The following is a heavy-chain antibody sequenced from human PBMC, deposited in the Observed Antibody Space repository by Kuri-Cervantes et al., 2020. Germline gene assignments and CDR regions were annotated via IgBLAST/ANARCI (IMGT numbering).Heavy chain of an antibody. J-gene: IGHJ4*02. D-gene: IGHD1-26*01. CDR1: GGFISSYY. Sequence: SETLSLTCTVSGGFISSYYWSWIRQPPGKGLEWNGYTYYSGSTNYNPSLKSRVTISVNTSKKQFSLKLSSVTAADTAVYYGAREGISVCYGYYDDWGQGTLVTVSS. V-gene: IGHV4-59*01. CDR2: TYYSGST. CDR3: AREGISVCYGYYDD.